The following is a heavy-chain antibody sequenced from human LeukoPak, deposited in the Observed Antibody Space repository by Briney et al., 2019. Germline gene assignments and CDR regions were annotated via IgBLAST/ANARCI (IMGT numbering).Heavy chain of an antibody. CDR3: ARGYGSGSYYNVPFDY. D-gene: IGHD3-10*01. V-gene: IGHV1-69*13. J-gene: IGHJ4*02. Sequence: SVKVSCKASGGTSSSYAISWVRHAPGQGLEWMGGISPIFGTANYAQKFQGRVTITADESTSTAYMELSSLRSEDTAVYYCARGYGSGSYYNVPFDYWGQGTLVTVSS. CDR2: ISPIFGTA. CDR1: GGTSSSYA.